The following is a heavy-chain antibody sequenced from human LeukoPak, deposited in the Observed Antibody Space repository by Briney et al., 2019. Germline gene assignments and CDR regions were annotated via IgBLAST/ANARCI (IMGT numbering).Heavy chain of an antibody. J-gene: IGHJ4*02. CDR2: IIPILGIA. Sequence: SVKVSCKASGGTFSSYAISWVRQAPGQGLEWMGRIIPILGIANYAQKFQGKVTMTRDTSTSTVYMELSSLRSDARAVYYCARSPAAAPQYYFDYWGQGTLVTVSS. CDR3: ARSPAAAPQYYFDY. V-gene: IGHV1-69*04. CDR1: GGTFSSYA. D-gene: IGHD6-13*01.